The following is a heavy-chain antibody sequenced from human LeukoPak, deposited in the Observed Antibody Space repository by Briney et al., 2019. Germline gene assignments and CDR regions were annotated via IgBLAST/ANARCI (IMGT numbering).Heavy chain of an antibody. CDR1: GFTLSSYA. Sequence: PGGSLRLSCAASGFTLSSYAMSGVRQARGKGLEWVSAISGSGGSTYYADSVKGRFTISRDNSKNTLYLQMNSLRAEDTAVYYCAREIIVVVPAALRGTFDYWGQGTLVTVSS. CDR2: ISGSGGST. J-gene: IGHJ4*02. V-gene: IGHV3-23*01. CDR3: AREIIVVVPAALRGTFDY. D-gene: IGHD2-2*01.